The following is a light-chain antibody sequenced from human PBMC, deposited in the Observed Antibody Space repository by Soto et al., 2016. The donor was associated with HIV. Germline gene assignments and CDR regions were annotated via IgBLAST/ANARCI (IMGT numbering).Light chain of an antibody. J-gene: IGLJ3*02. CDR3: QVWDSSSDHSPWV. Sequence: YVLTQPPSVSVAPGKTARITCGGNNIGSKSVHWYQRKPGQAPVMVVYDDSDRPSGIPERFSGSNSGNTATLTISRVEAGDEADYYCQVWDSSSDHSPWVFGGGTKLAVL. CDR1: NIGSKS. V-gene: IGLV3-21*03. CDR2: DDS.